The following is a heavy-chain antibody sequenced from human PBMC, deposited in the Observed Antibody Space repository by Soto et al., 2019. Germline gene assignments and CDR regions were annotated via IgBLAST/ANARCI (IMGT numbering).Heavy chain of an antibody. CDR2: IYYSGST. J-gene: IGHJ4*02. CDR3: ASSYYDFWSVYNY. D-gene: IGHD3-3*01. Sequence: SETLSLTCTVSGGSISSYYWSWIRQPPGKGLEWIGYIYYSGSTNYNPSLKSRVTISVDTSKNQFSLKLSSVTAADTAVYYCASSYYDFWSVYNYWGQGTLVTVSS. V-gene: IGHV4-59*08. CDR1: GGSISSYY.